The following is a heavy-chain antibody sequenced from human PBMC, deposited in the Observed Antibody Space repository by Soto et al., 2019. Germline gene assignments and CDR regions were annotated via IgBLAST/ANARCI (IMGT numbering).Heavy chain of an antibody. CDR2: IYWDDDK. V-gene: IGHV2-5*02. CDR3: AHKVAYGPWFDP. D-gene: IGHD4-17*01. J-gene: IGHJ5*02. Sequence: FGATLVNPTQTLTLTCTFSGFSLSTSGVGVGWIRQPPGKALEWLALIYWDDDKRYSPPLKSRLTITKDTSKNQVVLTMTNMDPVDTATYYCAHKVAYGPWFDPWGQGTLVTVSS. CDR1: GFSLSTSGVG.